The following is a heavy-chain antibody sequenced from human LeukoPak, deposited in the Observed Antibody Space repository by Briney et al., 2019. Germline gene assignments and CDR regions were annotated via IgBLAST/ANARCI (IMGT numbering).Heavy chain of an antibody. V-gene: IGHV3-7*01. Sequence: GGSLRLSCAASGFTFSSYWMSWVRQAPGKGLEWVANIKQDGSEKYYVDSVKGRFTISRDNSKNTLYLQMNSLRAEDTAVYYCAREKEVTMIVVVITPPSLPDYWGQGTLVTVSS. CDR3: AREKEVTMIVVVITPPSLPDY. CDR1: GFTFSSYW. CDR2: IKQDGSEK. J-gene: IGHJ4*02. D-gene: IGHD3-22*01.